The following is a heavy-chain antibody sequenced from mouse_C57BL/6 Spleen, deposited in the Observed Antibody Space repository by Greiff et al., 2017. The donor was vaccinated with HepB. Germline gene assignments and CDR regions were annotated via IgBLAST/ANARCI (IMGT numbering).Heavy chain of an antibody. CDR3: ARKRDYDSRNYFDY. CDR1: GYTFTNYW. CDR2: IYPGGGYT. Sequence: VQPQQSGAELVRPGTSVKMSCKASGYTFTNYWIGWAKQRPGHGLEGIGDIYPGGGYTNYNEKFKGKATLTADKSSSTAYMQFSSLTSEDSAIYYCARKRDYDSRNYFDYWGQGTTLTVSS. J-gene: IGHJ2*01. V-gene: IGHV1-63*01. D-gene: IGHD2-4*01.